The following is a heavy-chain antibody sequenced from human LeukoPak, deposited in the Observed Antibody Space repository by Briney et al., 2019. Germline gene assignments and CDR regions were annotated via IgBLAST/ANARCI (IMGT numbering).Heavy chain of an antibody. D-gene: IGHD3-3*01. J-gene: IGHJ4*02. Sequence: GGSLRLSCAASGFTFSDYYMNWIRQAPGKGLEWVAVIWYDGSNKYYADSVKGRFTISRDNSKNTLYLQMNSLRAEDTAVYYCARGPGWRVWGQGTLVTVSS. CDR3: ARGPGWRV. CDR1: GFTFSDYY. CDR2: IWYDGSNK. V-gene: IGHV3-33*08.